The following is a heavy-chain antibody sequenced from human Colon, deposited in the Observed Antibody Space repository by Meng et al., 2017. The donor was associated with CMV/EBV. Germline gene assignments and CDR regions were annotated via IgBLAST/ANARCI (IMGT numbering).Heavy chain of an antibody. CDR3: ARDLEEFDP. J-gene: IGHJ5*02. D-gene: IGHD1-1*01. CDR1: GYTFTYYF. CDR2: INPNSGGT. V-gene: IGHV1-2*02. Sequence: PSVTVSCKASGYTFTYYFIHWVRQAPGQGLEWMGWINPNSGGTNYAQKFQGRVTMTRDTSITTAYMELTRLTSDDTAVYYCARDLEEFDPWGQGTLVTVSS.